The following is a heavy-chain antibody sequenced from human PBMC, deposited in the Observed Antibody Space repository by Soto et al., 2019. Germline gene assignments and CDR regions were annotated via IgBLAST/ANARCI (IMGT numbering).Heavy chain of an antibody. CDR2: IYYSGST. V-gene: IGHV4-30-4*01. CDR1: GGSISSGDYY. J-gene: IGHJ4*02. CDR3: ASSYVDTAMVVFPFDY. Sequence: QVQLQESGPGLVKPSQTLSLTCTVSGGSISSGDYYWSWIRQPPGKGLEWIGYIYYSGSTYYNPSLKSRVTISVDTSKNQFSLKLSSVTAADTAVYYCASSYVDTAMVVFPFDYWGQGTLVTVSS. D-gene: IGHD5-18*01.